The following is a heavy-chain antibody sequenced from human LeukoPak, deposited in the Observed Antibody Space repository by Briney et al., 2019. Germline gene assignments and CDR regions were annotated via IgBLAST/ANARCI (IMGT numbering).Heavy chain of an antibody. CDR3: AKEADSSGYSLSY. J-gene: IGHJ4*02. CDR2: ISYDGSNK. V-gene: IGHV3-30*18. D-gene: IGHD3-22*01. CDR1: GFTFSSYG. Sequence: GGSLRLSCAASGFTFSSYGMPWVRQAPGKGLEWVAVISYDGSNKYYADSVKGRFTISRDNSKNTLYLQMNSLRAEDTAVYYCAKEADSSGYSLSYWGQGTLVTVSS.